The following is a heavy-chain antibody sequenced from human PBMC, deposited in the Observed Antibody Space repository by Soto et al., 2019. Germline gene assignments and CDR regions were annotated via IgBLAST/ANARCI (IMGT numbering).Heavy chain of an antibody. CDR1: GGSISSSSYY. Sequence: QLLESGPGLVKPSETLSLTCTVSGGSISSSSYYWGWIRQPPGKGLEWIGSIYYSGNTYYNPSLKSRVTISVDTSKNQFSLKLSSVTAADTAVYYCARHVAGYSSGLDYWGQGTLVTVSS. D-gene: IGHD6-19*01. CDR2: IYYSGNT. V-gene: IGHV4-39*01. J-gene: IGHJ4*02. CDR3: ARHVAGYSSGLDY.